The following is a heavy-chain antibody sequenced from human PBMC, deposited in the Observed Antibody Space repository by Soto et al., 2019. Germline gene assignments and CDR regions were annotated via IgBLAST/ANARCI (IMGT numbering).Heavy chain of an antibody. Sequence: SETLSLTCTVSGGSISSSSYYWGWIRQPPGKGLEWIGSIYYSGSTYYNPSLKSRVTISVDTSKNQFSLKLSSVTAADTAVYYCAKTLEYGYFLDYWGQGTLVTVSS. D-gene: IGHD2-8*01. CDR1: GGSISSSSYY. V-gene: IGHV4-39*01. J-gene: IGHJ4*02. CDR2: IYYSGST. CDR3: AKTLEYGYFLDY.